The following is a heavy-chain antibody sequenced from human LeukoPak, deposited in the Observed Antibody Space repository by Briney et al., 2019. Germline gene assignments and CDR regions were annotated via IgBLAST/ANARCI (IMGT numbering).Heavy chain of an antibody. J-gene: IGHJ4*02. D-gene: IGHD3-22*01. V-gene: IGHV5-51*01. CDR3: ARQDSSGYYSSTPNFDY. CDR2: IYPGDSDT. Sequence: GESLKISCKGSGYNFTTYWIGWVRQMPGKGLEWMGIIYPGDSDTRYSPSFQGQVTISADKSISTAYLQWSSLKASDTAMYYCARQDSSGYYSSTPNFDYWGQGTLVTVSS. CDR1: GYNFTTYW.